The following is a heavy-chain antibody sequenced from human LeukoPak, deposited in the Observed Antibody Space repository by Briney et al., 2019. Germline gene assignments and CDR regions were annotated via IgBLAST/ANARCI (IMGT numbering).Heavy chain of an antibody. J-gene: IGHJ2*01. CDR3: ARDLYRPGDRGPNWYFDL. CDR1: GFTFSSYS. Sequence: GGSLRLSCAASGFTFSSYSMNWVRQAPGKGLEWVSYISSSSSTICYADSVKGRFTISRDNAKNSLYLQMNSLRAEDTAVYYCARDLYRPGDRGPNWYFDLWGRGTLVTVSS. V-gene: IGHV3-48*04. D-gene: IGHD7-27*01. CDR2: ISSSSSTI.